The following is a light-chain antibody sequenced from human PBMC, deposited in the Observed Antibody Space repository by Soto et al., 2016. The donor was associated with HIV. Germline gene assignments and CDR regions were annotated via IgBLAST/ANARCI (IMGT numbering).Light chain of an antibody. J-gene: IGLJ2*01. V-gene: IGLV3-21*03. CDR1: NVGSKT. CDR2: DDS. CDR3: QVWDSSRDHVV. Sequence: SFVLTQPPSVSVAPGKTATITCGGNNVGSKTVHWYQQKPGQAPVVVVHDDSDRPSGIPKRFSGSNSGNMATLTINRVEAGDEADYYCQVWDSSRDHVVFGGGTKLTVL.